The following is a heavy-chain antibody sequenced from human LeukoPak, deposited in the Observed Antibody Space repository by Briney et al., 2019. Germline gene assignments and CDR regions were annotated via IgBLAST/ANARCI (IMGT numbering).Heavy chain of an antibody. CDR1: GFTFSSYS. CDR3: ARDPMLDN. CDR2: ISAISSSST. D-gene: IGHD3-10*02. J-gene: IGHJ4*02. Sequence: PGGSLRLSCAASGFTFSSYSMNWVRQAPGKGLEWVSYISAISSSSTYYADSVKGRFTISRDNAKNSLFLQMNSLRVEDTAVYYCARDPMLDNWGQGTLVTVSS. V-gene: IGHV3-48*04.